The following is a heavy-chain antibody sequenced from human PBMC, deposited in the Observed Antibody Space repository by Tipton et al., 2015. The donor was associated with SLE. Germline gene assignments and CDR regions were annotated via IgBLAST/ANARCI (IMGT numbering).Heavy chain of an antibody. Sequence: LTFSRDNSKNTLYLQINSLRAEDTAVYYCATGFWSFGAFDIWGQGTMVTVSS. V-gene: IGHV3-30*04. D-gene: IGHD3-3*01. CDR3: ATGFWSFGAFDI. J-gene: IGHJ3*02.